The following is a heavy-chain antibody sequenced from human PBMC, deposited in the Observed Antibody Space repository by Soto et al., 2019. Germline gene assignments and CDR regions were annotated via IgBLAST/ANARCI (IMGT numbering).Heavy chain of an antibody. CDR1: GFTFSSYG. D-gene: IGHD3-16*01. Sequence: QVQLVESGGGVVQPGRSLRLSCAASGFTFSSYGMHWVRQAPGKGLECVAVIWYDGSNKYYADSVKGRFTISRDNSKNTLYLQMNSLRAEDTAVYYCARGLGEFYGMDVWGQGTTVTVSS. CDR2: IWYDGSNK. V-gene: IGHV3-33*01. J-gene: IGHJ6*02. CDR3: ARGLGEFYGMDV.